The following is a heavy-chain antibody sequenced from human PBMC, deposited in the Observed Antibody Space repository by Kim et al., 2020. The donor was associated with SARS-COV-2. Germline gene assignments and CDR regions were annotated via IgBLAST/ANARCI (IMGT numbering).Heavy chain of an antibody. Sequence: SETLSLTCAVYGGSFSGYYWSWIRQPPGKGLEWIGEINHSGSTNYNPSLKSRVTISVDTSKNQFSLKLSSVTAADTAVYYCARWSITAGWFDPWGQGTLVTVSS. CDR3: ARWSITAGWFDP. D-gene: IGHD3-10*01. CDR1: GGSFSGYY. V-gene: IGHV4-34*01. CDR2: INHSGST. J-gene: IGHJ5*02.